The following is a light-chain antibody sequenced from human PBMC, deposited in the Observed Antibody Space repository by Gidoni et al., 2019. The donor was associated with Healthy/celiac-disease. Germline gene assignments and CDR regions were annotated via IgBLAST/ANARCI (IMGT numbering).Light chain of an antibody. V-gene: IGKV3-15*01. J-gene: IGKJ3*01. CDR1: QSVSSN. Sequence: EIEMTQSPATLSVTPGERATRSCRASQSVSSNLAWYQQKPGQAPSLLIYGASTRATGIPARFSGSGSGTEFTLTISSLQSEDFAVYYCQQYNNWPLTFGPGTKVDIK. CDR2: GAS. CDR3: QQYNNWPLT.